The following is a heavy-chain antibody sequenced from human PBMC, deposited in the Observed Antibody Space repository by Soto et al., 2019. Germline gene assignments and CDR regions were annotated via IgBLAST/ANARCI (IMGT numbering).Heavy chain of an antibody. V-gene: IGHV1-46*04. CDR2: IDPSGGST. J-gene: IGHJ6*02. CDR1: GYSFSSYH. CDR3: ARGIYNGTDG. Sequence: QVLLVQSGAEVKKAGASVKVSCKASGYSFSSYHIHWVRQAPGQGLEWMGIIDPSGGSTTYAQNLQDRVTMTRDTSTSIVYVELSSLRSEDTAVYYCARGIYNGTDGWGQGTTVTVSS.